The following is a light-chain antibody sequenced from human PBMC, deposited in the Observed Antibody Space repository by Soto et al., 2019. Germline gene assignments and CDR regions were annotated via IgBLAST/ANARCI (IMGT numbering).Light chain of an antibody. J-gene: IGKJ1*01. V-gene: IGKV1-39*01. CDR1: QSISTY. CDR2: SAS. Sequence: DIQMTQSPSTLSASVGDRVTITCRASQSISTYLNWYQQKPGKAPKLLINSASSLQSGVPSRFSGSGSGTDFTLSISSLQPEDFAKYYCQESSSTPQTFGQGTKVEIK. CDR3: QESSSTPQT.